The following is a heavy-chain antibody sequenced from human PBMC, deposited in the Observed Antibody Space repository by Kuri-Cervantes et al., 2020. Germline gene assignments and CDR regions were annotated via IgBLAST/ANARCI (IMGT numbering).Heavy chain of an antibody. V-gene: IGHV6-1*01. J-gene: IGHJ4*02. CDR3: ARGRRFLEWLLYDY. CDR1: GDSVSSNSAA. D-gene: IGHD3-3*01. CDR2: TYYRSKWYN. Sequence: SETLSLTCAISGDSVSSNSAAWNWIRQSPSRGLEWLGRTYYRSKWYNDYAVSVKSRITINPDTSKNQFSLQLNSVTPEDTAAYYCARGRRFLEWLLYDYWGQGTLVTVSS.